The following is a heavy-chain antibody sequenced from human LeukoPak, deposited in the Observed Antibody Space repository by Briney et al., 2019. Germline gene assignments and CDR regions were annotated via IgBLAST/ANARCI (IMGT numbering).Heavy chain of an antibody. V-gene: IGHV4-61*01. Sequence: SETLSLTCTVSGGSVSSNNYYWSWIRQPPGKGLEWIGYIYYSGSTNYNPSLKSRVTISIDAPKNQFSLKVYSVTAADTAVYFCAREPKRGTAATGHFDYWGQGALITVSS. J-gene: IGHJ4*02. D-gene: IGHD6-13*01. CDR2: IYYSGST. CDR3: AREPKRGTAATGHFDY. CDR1: GGSVSSNNYY.